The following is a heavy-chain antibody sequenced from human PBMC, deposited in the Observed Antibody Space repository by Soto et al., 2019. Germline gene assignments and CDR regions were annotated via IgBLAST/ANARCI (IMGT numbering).Heavy chain of an antibody. CDR1: GFTFSSYS. J-gene: IGHJ6*02. V-gene: IGHV3-21*01. Sequence: GGSLRLSCAASGFTFSSYSMNWVRQAPGKGLEWVSSISSSSSYIYYADSVKGRFTISRDNAKNSLYLQMNSLRAEDTAVYYCATDLIPSFSSPPAIYYCYGMDVWGQGTTLTVSS. CDR3: ATDLIPSFSSPPAIYYCYGMDV. CDR2: ISSSSSYI. D-gene: IGHD6-6*01.